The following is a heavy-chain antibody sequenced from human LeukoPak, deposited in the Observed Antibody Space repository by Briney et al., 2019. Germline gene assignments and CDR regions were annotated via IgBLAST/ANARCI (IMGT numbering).Heavy chain of an antibody. D-gene: IGHD1-26*01. V-gene: IGHV4-34*01. J-gene: IGHJ4*02. CDR1: GGSFSGYY. CDR2: INHSGST. CDR3: ARWSGGYNPYYFDY. Sequence: PSETLSLTCAVYGGSFSGYYWSWIRQPPGKGLEWIGEINHSGSTNYNPSLKSRVTISVDTSKNQFSLKLSSVTAADTAVYYCARWSGGYNPYYFDYWGQGTLVTVSS.